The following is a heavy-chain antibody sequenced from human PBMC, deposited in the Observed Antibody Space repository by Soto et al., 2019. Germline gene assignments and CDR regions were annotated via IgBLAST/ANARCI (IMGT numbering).Heavy chain of an antibody. CDR2: IYPGDSDT. J-gene: IGHJ6*02. CDR1: GYSFTSYW. Sequence: PGESLKISCKGSGYSFTSYWIGWVRQMPGKGLEWMGIIYPGDSDTRYSPSFQGQVTISADKSISTAYLQWSSLKASDTATYYCARHAFPPAMVPANYGMDVWGQGTTVTVSS. CDR3: ARHAFPPAMVPANYGMDV. V-gene: IGHV5-51*01. D-gene: IGHD5-18*01.